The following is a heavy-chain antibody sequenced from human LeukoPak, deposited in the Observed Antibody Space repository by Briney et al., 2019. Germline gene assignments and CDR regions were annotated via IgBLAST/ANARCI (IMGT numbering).Heavy chain of an antibody. CDR1: GFSFSRYS. J-gene: IGHJ4*02. Sequence: GFALTLSCAACGFSFSRYSMNWLRQAPGKGLDWVSSISSSSSSIYYADSVKGRFNICRDNAKNSLYLQMNRLRPEDTAVYYCARDRGSGWYMGYWGQGTLVTVSS. CDR2: ISSSSSSI. CDR3: ARDRGSGWYMGY. D-gene: IGHD6-19*01. V-gene: IGHV3-21*01.